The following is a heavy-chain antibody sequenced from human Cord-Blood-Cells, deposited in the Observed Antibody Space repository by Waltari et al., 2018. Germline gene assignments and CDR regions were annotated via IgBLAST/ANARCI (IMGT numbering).Heavy chain of an antibody. CDR2: ISYDGSNK. CDR1: GFTSSRSA. J-gene: IGHJ6*02. Sequence: QVQLVESGVGVVQPGRSLSLSCAASGFTSSRSAMPWVRQAPGKGLEWVAVISYDGSNKYYADSVKGRFTISRDNSKNTLYLQMNSRRAEDTAVYYCARDQLNYYYGMDVWGQGTTVTVSS. CDR3: ARDQLNYYYGMDV. V-gene: IGHV3-30-3*01.